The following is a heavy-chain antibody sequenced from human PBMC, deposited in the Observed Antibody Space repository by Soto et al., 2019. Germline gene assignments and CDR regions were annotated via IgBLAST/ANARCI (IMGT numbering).Heavy chain of an antibody. D-gene: IGHD6-19*01. CDR2: INPSGGST. CDR1: GYTFTSYY. CDR3: ARAVAVAADFDY. J-gene: IGHJ4*02. V-gene: IGHV1-46*01. Sequence: GASVKVSCKASGYTFTSYYIHWVRQAPGQGLEWMGIINPSGGSTRYAQKFQGRVTMTRDTSTSTAYMELSSLRSEDTAVYYCARAVAVAADFDYWGQGTLVTVSS.